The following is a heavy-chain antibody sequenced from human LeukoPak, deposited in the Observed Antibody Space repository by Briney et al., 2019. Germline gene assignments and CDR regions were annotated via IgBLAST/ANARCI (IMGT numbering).Heavy chain of an antibody. J-gene: IGHJ4*02. CDR3: AGGGSRYFDY. CDR2: IYYSGST. CDR1: GGSISSYY. V-gene: IGHV4-59*01. D-gene: IGHD3-16*01. Sequence: SETLSLTCTVSGGSISSYYWSWIRQPPGKGLEWIGYIYYSGSTNYNPSLKSRVTISVDTSKNQFSLKLSSVTAADTAVYYCAGGGSRYFDYWGQGTLVTVSS.